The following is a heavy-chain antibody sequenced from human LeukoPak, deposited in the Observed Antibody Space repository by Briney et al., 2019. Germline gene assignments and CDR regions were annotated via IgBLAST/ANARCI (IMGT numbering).Heavy chain of an antibody. V-gene: IGHV1-24*01. D-gene: IGHD6-19*01. J-gene: IGHJ4*02. Sequence: ASVTVSCTVSGYTLTELSMHWVRQAPGKGLEWMGGFDPEDGETIYAQKFQGRVTMTEDTSTDTAYMELSSLRSEDTAVYYCATLSSGWYYAFDYWGQGTLVTVSS. CDR2: FDPEDGET. CDR3: ATLSSGWYYAFDY. CDR1: GYTLTELS.